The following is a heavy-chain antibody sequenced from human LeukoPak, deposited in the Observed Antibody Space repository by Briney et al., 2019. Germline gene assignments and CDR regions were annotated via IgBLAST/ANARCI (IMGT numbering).Heavy chain of an antibody. CDR2: IIPILGIA. CDR3: TSRKDYYDSSGYWEVDYYYGMDV. V-gene: IGHV1-69*04. CDR1: GGTFSSYA. J-gene: IGHJ6*02. D-gene: IGHD3-22*01. Sequence: SVKVSCKASGGTFSSYAISWVRQAPGQGLEWMGRIIPILGIANYAQKFQGRVTITADKSTSTAYMELSRLRSEDTAVYYCTSRKDYYDSSGYWEVDYYYGMDVWGQGTTVTVSS.